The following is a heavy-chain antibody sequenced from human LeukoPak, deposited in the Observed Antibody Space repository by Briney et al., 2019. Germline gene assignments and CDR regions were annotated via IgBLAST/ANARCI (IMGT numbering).Heavy chain of an antibody. D-gene: IGHD5-12*01. CDR2: ISSNGGST. V-gene: IGHV3-64D*06. CDR3: VKDLHSGYHLYYFDC. CDR1: GFTFSAYA. J-gene: IGHJ4*02. Sequence: PGGSLRLSCSASGFTFSAYAMHWVRQAPGKGLEYVSAISSNGGSTSYADSVKGRFTISRDNSKNTLYLQMSSLRVEDTAVYYCVKDLHSGYHLYYFDCWGQGTLVTVSS.